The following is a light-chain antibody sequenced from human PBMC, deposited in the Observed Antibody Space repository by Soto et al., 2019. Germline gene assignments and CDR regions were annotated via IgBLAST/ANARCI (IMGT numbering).Light chain of an antibody. CDR3: QQSYGTPLT. J-gene: IGKJ4*01. V-gene: IGKV1-39*01. CDR1: QSISNY. CDR2: AAS. Sequence: DMEMTQSPSSLSAFVGDRVTITCRASQSISNYLNWYQHKPGKVPKLLIYAASSLQSGVPTRFSGSGSGTDFTLTINSVQPEDFAPYYCQQSYGTPLTFGGGAKIEIK.